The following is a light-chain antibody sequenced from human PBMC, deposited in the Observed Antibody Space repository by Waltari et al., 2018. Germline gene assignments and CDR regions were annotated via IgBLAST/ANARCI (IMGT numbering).Light chain of an antibody. CDR3: ALYMGSGIWV. CDR1: SGSPSTTSS. V-gene: IGLV8-61*01. Sequence: QTVVTQEPSLSVSPGGTVTLTCALRSGSPSTTSSATWYQQTPGQAPRTLVYKANARSSGVPDRFSGSIRGNTAALTITGAQADDESDYYCALYMGSGIWVFGGGTRLTVL. J-gene: IGLJ3*02. CDR2: KAN.